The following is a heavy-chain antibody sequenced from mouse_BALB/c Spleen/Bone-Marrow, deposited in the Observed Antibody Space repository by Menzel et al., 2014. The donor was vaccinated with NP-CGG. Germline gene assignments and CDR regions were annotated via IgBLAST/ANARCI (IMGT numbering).Heavy chain of an antibody. CDR1: GFTFSSYG. CDR3: ARDYDYDY. V-gene: IGHV5-6-3*01. Sequence: DVHLVESGGGLVQPGGSLKLSCAASGFTFSSYGMSWVRRTPDKRLELVATINSNGGSTYYPDSVKGRFTISRDNAKNTLYLQMSSLKSEDTAMYYCARDYDYDYWGQGTTLTVSS. D-gene: IGHD2-4*01. J-gene: IGHJ2*01. CDR2: INSNGGST.